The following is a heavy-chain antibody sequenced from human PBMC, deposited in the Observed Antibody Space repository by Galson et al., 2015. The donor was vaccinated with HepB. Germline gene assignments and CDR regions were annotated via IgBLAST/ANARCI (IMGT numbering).Heavy chain of an antibody. CDR1: GGTFSSYA. V-gene: IGHV1-69*06. CDR3: ARHMIRGVIVDAFDI. D-gene: IGHD3-10*01. CDR2: IIPIFGTA. Sequence: SVKVSCKASGGTFSSYAISWVRQAPGQGLEWMGGIIPIFGTANYAQKFQGRVTITADKSTSTAYMELSSLRPEDTAVYYCARHMIRGVIVDAFDIWGQGTMVTVSS. J-gene: IGHJ3*02.